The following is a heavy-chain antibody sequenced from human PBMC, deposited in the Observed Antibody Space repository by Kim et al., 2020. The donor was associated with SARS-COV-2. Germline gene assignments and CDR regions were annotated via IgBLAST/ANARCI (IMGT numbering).Heavy chain of an antibody. CDR2: INPSGTTA. CDR3: ARETPRTTYFEY. D-gene: IGHD1-1*01. Sequence: ASVKVSCKASGHTFTDYYMHWVRQAPGQGLEWMGVINPSGTTATYAQRFQGRVTMTRDTSTSTVNMELSSLRSEDTAVYYCARETPRTTYFEYWGQGNLVTVSS. V-gene: IGHV1-46*01. CDR1: GHTFTDYY. J-gene: IGHJ4*02.